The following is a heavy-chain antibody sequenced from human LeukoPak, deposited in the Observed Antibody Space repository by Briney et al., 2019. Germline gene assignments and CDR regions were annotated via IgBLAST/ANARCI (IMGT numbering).Heavy chain of an antibody. CDR1: GFTFSSYW. D-gene: IGHD2-2*02. J-gene: IGHJ6*03. V-gene: IGHV3-7*01. Sequence: GGSLRLSCAASGFTFSSYWMSWVRQAPGKGLEWVANIKQDGSEKYYVDSVKGRFTISRDNAKNSLYLQMNSLRAEDTAVYHCARSRYCSSTSCYTSYYMDVWGKGTTVTVSS. CDR2: IKQDGSEK. CDR3: ARSRYCSSTSCYTSYYMDV.